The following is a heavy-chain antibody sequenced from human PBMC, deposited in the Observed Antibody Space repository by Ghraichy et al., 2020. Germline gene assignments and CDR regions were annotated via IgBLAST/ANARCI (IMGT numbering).Heavy chain of an antibody. CDR2: ISGSGGST. D-gene: IGHD3-3*01. J-gene: IGHJ6*02. CDR3: AKDLPTIFGVVSVYYYGMDV. CDR1: GFTFSSYA. Sequence: GGSLRLSCAASGFTFSSYAMSWVRQAPGKGLEWVSAISGSGGSTYYADSVKGRFTISRDNSKNTLYLQMNSLRAEDTAVYYCAKDLPTIFGVVSVYYYGMDVWGQGTTVTVSS. V-gene: IGHV3-23*01.